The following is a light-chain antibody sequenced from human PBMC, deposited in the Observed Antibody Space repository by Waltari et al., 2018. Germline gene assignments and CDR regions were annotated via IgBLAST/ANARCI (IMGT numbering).Light chain of an antibody. V-gene: IGLV1-36*01. CDR2: YDN. CDR3: EAWDDTLNGVV. CDR1: NSNIGNNA. Sequence: QSVLTQPPSVSEAPRQWVTISCSGSNSNIGNNAVTWYQKLPGKAPKLLIYYDNLLSPGVSDRFAGAKSDTSASLAISGLQSEDEADYYCEAWDDTLNGVVFGGGTKLTV. J-gene: IGLJ3*02.